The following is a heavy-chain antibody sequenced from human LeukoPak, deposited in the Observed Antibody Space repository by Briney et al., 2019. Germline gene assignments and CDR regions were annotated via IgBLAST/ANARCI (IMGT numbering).Heavy chain of an antibody. J-gene: IGHJ2*01. D-gene: IGHD5-24*01. Sequence: GGSLRLSCVASGFTFSSYGMHWVRQAPGKGLGWVAFIRYDGSNKYYADSVKGRFTISRDISKNTLYLQMNSLRAEDTAVYYCAKDLRWLQRYWYFDLWGRGTLVTVSS. V-gene: IGHV3-30*02. CDR3: AKDLRWLQRYWYFDL. CDR1: GFTFSSYG. CDR2: IRYDGSNK.